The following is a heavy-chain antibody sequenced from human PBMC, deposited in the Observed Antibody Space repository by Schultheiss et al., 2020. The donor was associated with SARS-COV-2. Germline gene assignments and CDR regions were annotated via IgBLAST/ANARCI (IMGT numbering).Heavy chain of an antibody. CDR2: ISGSGGST. CDR3: ARGAATHLRGGMDV. Sequence: GGSLRLSCAASGFTFSSYAMSWVRQAPGKGLEWVSLISGSGGSTYYADSVKGRFTISRDNSKNTLYLQMNSLRAEDTAVYYCARGAATHLRGGMDVWGQGTTVTVSS. J-gene: IGHJ6*02. D-gene: IGHD1-26*01. CDR1: GFTFSSYA. V-gene: IGHV3-23*01.